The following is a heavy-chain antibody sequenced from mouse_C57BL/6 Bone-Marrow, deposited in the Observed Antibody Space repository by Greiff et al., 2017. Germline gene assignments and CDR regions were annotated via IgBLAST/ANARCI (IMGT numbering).Heavy chain of an antibody. CDR2: IYPSDSET. V-gene: IGHV1-61*01. CDR1: GYTFTSYW. Sequence: QVQLQQPGAELVRPGSSVKLSCKASGYTFTSYWMDWAKQRPGQGLEWIGNIYPSDSETHYNQKFKDKATLTVDKSSSTAYMQLSSLTSEDSAVYYCARGGWLLRGFAYWGQGTLVTVSA. J-gene: IGHJ3*01. CDR3: ARGGWLLRGFAY. D-gene: IGHD2-3*01.